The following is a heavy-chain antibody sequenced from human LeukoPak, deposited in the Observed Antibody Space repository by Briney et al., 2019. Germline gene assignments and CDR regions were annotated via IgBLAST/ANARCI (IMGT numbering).Heavy chain of an antibody. D-gene: IGHD3-10*01. V-gene: IGHV4-34*01. CDR3: ARGPGSGSYFAWFDP. CDR1: GGSFSGYY. J-gene: IGHJ5*02. CDR2: INQSGST. Sequence: SETLSLTXAVYGGSFSGYYWSWIRQPPGKGLEWIGEINQSGSTKYNPSFESRVTISVDTSKNQLSLKLSSVTAADTAVYYCARGPGSGSYFAWFDPWGQGDLVTVSS.